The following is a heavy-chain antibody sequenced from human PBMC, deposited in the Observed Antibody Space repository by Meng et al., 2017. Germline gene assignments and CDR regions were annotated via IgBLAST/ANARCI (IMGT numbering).Heavy chain of an antibody. J-gene: IGHJ4*02. CDR2: INPKSGDT. CDR3: ARDEDISAAGKLFGDY. D-gene: IGHD6-25*01. Sequence: QVQLVQSEDEVKKPVASVKVSCKASGYNFPDYYIHWVRRAPGQGLEWMGRINPKSGDTHYAQKFQARVTMTGDTSISTAYMELSGLRSDDTAMYYCARDEDISAAGKLFGDYWGQGTLVTVSS. CDR1: GYNFPDYY. V-gene: IGHV1-2*06.